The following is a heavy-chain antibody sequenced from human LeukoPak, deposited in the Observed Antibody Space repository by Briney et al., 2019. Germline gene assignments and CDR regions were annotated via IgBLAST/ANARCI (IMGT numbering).Heavy chain of an antibody. CDR2: IWYGGSNK. CDR1: GFTFSSYG. J-gene: IGHJ6*02. V-gene: IGHV3-33*01. Sequence: GGSLRLSCAASGFTFSSYGMHWVRQAPGKGLEWVAVIWYGGSNKYYADSVKGRFTISRDNSKNTLYLQMNSLRAEDTAVYYCARVGSATVTTSDYYYYGMDVWGQGTTVTVSS. CDR3: ARVGSATVTTSDYYYYGMDV. D-gene: IGHD4-17*01.